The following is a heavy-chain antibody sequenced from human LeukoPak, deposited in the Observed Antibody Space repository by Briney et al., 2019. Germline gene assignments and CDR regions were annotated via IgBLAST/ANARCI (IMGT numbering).Heavy chain of an antibody. D-gene: IGHD6-6*01. CDR3: ARSDLGRYNSSSFYYYYMDV. J-gene: IGHJ6*03. Sequence: GGSLRLSCAASGFPFSSYWMSWVRQAPRKGLEWVANIKQDGSEKYYVDSVKGRFTISRDNAKNSLYLQMNSLRAEDTAVYYCARSDLGRYNSSSFYYYYMDVGGKRTRVTVSS. V-gene: IGHV3-7*01. CDR1: GFPFSSYW. CDR2: IKQDGSEK.